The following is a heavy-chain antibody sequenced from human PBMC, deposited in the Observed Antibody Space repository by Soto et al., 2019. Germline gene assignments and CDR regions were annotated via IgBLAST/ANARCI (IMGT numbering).Heavy chain of an antibody. V-gene: IGHV4-34*01. CDR3: ARETLLRFLEWLPNDPFDI. J-gene: IGHJ3*02. CDR2: INHSGST. Sequence: PSETLSLTCAVYGGSFSGYYWSWIRQPPGKGLEWIGEINHSGSTNYNPSLKSRVTISVDTSKNQFSLKLSSVTAADTAVYYCARETLLRFLEWLPNDPFDIWGQGTMVTVSS. CDR1: GGSFSGYY. D-gene: IGHD3-3*01.